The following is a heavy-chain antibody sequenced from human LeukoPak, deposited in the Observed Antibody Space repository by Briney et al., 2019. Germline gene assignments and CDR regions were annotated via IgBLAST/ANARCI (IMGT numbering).Heavy chain of an antibody. Sequence: PGGSLRLSCAASGFTFSSYNVNWVRQAPGKGLEWVSSISSSSSYIYYADSVKGRFTISRDNAKNSLYLQMNSLRAEDTAVYYCARDRVSSGWYTFDYWGQGTLVTVSS. V-gene: IGHV3-21*01. CDR2: ISSSSSYI. CDR1: GFTFSSYN. CDR3: ARDRVSSGWYTFDY. D-gene: IGHD6-19*01. J-gene: IGHJ4*02.